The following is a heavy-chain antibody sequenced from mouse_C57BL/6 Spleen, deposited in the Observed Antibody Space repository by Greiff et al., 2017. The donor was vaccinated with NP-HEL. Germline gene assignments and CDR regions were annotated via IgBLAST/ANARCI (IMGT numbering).Heavy chain of an antibody. Sequence: QVQLQQPGAELVKPGASVKMSCKASGYTFTSYWITWVKQSPGHGLEWIGDIYPGSGSTNYNEKFKSKATLTVYRSSSTAYMPLRRLTSEDSAVYYGARSGGYYGSFCAMDYWGKGTSVTVSS. CDR2: IYPGSGST. J-gene: IGHJ4*01. V-gene: IGHV1-55*01. CDR3: ARSGGYYGSFCAMDY. D-gene: IGHD2-1*01. CDR1: GYTFTSYW.